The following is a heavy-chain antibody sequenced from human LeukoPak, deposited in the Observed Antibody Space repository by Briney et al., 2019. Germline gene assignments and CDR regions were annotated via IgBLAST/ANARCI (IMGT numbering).Heavy chain of an antibody. J-gene: IGHJ4*02. CDR1: GGSISSSSYY. Sequence: SETLSLTCTVSGGSISSSSYYWGWIRQPPGKGLEWIGSIYYSGSTYYNPSLKSRVTISVDTSKNQFSLKLSSVTAADTAVYYCARRSAYTFTGEQTITFDYWGQGTLVTVSS. D-gene: IGHD3-16*01. CDR2: IYYSGST. CDR3: ARRSAYTFTGEQTITFDY. V-gene: IGHV4-39*01.